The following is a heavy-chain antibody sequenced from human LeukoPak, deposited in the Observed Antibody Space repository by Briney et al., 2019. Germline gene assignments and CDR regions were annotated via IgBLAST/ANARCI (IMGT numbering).Heavy chain of an antibody. CDR1: GYPFSDHY. J-gene: IGHJ4*02. D-gene: IGHD2-15*01. CDR2: TRNKATNYGT. Sequence: PGGSLSLSCAVSGYPFSDHYIDWVRQAQGQGLEWVGQTRNKATNYGTDYAASVKGRFTILRDDSRNSVYLQMNSLKSEDTAVYYCARWRSGSCSDWGQGTVVTVSS. V-gene: IGHV3-72*01. CDR3: ARWRSGSCSD.